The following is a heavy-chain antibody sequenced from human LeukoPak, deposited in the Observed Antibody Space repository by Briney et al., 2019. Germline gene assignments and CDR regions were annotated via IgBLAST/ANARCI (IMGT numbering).Heavy chain of an antibody. Sequence: SGTLSLTCTVSGGSISRSSCYWGWIRQPPGKGLEWIACIYYSGSTYYNPSLKSRVTISLDTSKSQFSLKLSSLTAADTAIYYCARREGYFDYWGQGNLVTVSS. J-gene: IGHJ4*02. CDR3: ARREGYFDY. V-gene: IGHV4-39*01. CDR2: IYYSGST. CDR1: GGSISRSSCY.